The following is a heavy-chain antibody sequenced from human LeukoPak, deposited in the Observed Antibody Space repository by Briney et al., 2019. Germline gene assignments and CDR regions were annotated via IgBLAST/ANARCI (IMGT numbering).Heavy chain of an antibody. Sequence: GRSLRLSCAASGFTFSSYGMHWVRQAPGKGLEWVAVIWYDGSNKYYADSVKGRFTISRDNSKNTLYLQMNSLRAEDTAVYYCAGGYCSSTSCLDYWGQGTLVTVSS. CDR1: GFTFSSYG. V-gene: IGHV3-33*01. CDR3: AGGYCSSTSCLDY. J-gene: IGHJ4*02. CDR2: IWYDGSNK. D-gene: IGHD2-2*01.